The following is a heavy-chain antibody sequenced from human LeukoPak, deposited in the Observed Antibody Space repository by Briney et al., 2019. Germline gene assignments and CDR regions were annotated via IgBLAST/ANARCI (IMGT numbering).Heavy chain of an antibody. J-gene: IGHJ5*02. V-gene: IGHV3-11*04. Sequence: PGGSLRLSCAASGFTFSDYYMSWIRQAPGKGLEWVSSISSSDNTIYYTDSVKGRFAISRDKAKNSLYLQMKSLRAEDTAVYYCARGFYTYDQWGQGTLVTVSS. CDR2: ISSSDNTI. CDR1: GFTFSDYY. D-gene: IGHD5-24*01. CDR3: ARGFYTYDQ.